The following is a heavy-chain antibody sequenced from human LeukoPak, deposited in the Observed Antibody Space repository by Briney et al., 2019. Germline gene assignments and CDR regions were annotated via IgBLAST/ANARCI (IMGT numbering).Heavy chain of an antibody. Sequence: SETLSLTCTVSGYSISSGYYWGWIRQPPGKGLEWIGSIYYSGSTYYNPSLKSRVTISVDTSKNQFSLKLSSVTAADTAVYYCARVLYSSSWYAVYFDYWGQGTLVTVSS. V-gene: IGHV4-38-2*02. CDR2: IYYSGST. CDR3: ARVLYSSSWYAVYFDY. D-gene: IGHD6-13*01. J-gene: IGHJ4*02. CDR1: GYSISSGYY.